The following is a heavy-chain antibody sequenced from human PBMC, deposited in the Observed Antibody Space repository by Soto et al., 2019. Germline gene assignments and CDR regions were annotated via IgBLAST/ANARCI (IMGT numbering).Heavy chain of an antibody. CDR1: GGSFSGYY. J-gene: IGHJ1*01. CDR3: ARKYRGGWDMGYFQH. V-gene: IGHV4-34*01. D-gene: IGHD6-19*01. CDR2: INHSGST. Sequence: SETLSLTCAVYGGSFSGYYWSWIRQPPGKGLEWIGEINHSGSTNYNPSLKSRVTISVDTSKNQFSLKLSSVTAADTAVYYCARKYRGGWDMGYFQHWGQGTLVTVSS.